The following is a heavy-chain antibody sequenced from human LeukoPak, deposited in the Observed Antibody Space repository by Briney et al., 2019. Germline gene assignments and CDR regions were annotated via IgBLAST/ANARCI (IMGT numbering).Heavy chain of an antibody. J-gene: IGHJ4*02. CDR3: ARYSGWYVAFDY. Sequence: PSETLSLTCTVSGGSINNYYWSWIRQPPGKGLECIGYIYFSGSTNYNPSLESRVTISVDMSKSQFSLKLRSVTAADTAVYYCARYSGWYVAFDYWGQGTLVTVSS. CDR1: GGSINNYY. V-gene: IGHV4-59*12. CDR2: IYFSGST. D-gene: IGHD6-19*01.